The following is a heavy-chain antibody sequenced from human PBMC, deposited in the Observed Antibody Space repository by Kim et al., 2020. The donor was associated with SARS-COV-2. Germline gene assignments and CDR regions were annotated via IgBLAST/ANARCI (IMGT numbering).Heavy chain of an antibody. Sequence: EGSLRLSCAASGFTFSDSAMSWVRQAPGKGLQWVSSITNSGDSTFYADSVKGRFTISRDNSKNTLYLQINSLRAEDTAIFYCAKHGPGGWLDPWGQGTLV. D-gene: IGHD1-26*01. CDR2: ITNSGDST. CDR1: GFTFSDSA. CDR3: AKHGPGGWLDP. V-gene: IGHV3-23*01. J-gene: IGHJ5*02.